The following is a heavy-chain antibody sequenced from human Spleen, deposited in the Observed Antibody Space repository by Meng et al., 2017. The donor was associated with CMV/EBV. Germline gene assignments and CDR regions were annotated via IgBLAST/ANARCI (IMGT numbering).Heavy chain of an antibody. D-gene: IGHD2-2*02. CDR3: ARSTLGDIVVVPAAIENYFDY. CDR1: SYG. V-gene: IGHV1-18*01. Sequence: SYGISGVRQDTGQGLEWMGWISADNGKTKYAQKLKGRGTMTTDTATSKDYMELRSLRSDDTAVYYCARSTLGDIVVVPAAIENYFDYWGQGTLVTVSS. J-gene: IGHJ4*02. CDR2: ISADNGKT.